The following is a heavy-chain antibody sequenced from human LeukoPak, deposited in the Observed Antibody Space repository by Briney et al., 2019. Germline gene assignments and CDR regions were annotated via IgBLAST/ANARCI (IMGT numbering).Heavy chain of an antibody. V-gene: IGHV3-53*05. D-gene: IGHD5-18*01. CDR2: IYSGGST. J-gene: IGHJ4*02. CDR3: ARDRSPAPGRSYGRGHFDY. CDR1: GFTVSSNY. Sequence: PGGSLRLSCAASGFTVSSNYMSWVRQAPGKGLEWVSVIYSGGSTYYADSVKGRFTISRDNSKNTLYLQMNSLRADDTAVYYCARDRSPAPGRSYGRGHFDYWGQGTLVTVSS.